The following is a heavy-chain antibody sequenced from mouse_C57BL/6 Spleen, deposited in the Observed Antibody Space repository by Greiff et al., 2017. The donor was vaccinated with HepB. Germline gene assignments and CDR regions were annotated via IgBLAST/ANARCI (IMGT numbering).Heavy chain of an antibody. D-gene: IGHD2-1*01. CDR2: IDPSDSYT. CDR3: ARSSYGSDFDY. CDR1: GYTFTSYW. V-gene: IGHV1-50*01. Sequence: QVQLQQPGAELVKPGASVKLSCKASGYTFTSYWMQWVKQRPGQGLEWIGEIDPSDSYTNYNQKFKGKATLTVDTSSSTAYMQLSSLTSEDSAVYYCARSSYGSDFDYWGQGTTLTVSS. J-gene: IGHJ2*01.